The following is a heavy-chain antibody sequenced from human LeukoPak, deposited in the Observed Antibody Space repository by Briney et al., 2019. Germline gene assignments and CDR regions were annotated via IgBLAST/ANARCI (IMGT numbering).Heavy chain of an antibody. Sequence: SETLSLTCTVSGGSISSGSYYWSWIRQPAGKGLEWIGRIYTSGSTNYNPSLKSRVTISVDTPKNQFSLKLSSVTAADTAVYYCARLAAGTRGYYYYYMDVWGKGTTVTVSS. CDR2: IYTSGST. CDR3: ARLAAGTRGYYYYYMDV. J-gene: IGHJ6*03. V-gene: IGHV4-61*02. D-gene: IGHD6-13*01. CDR1: GGSISSGSYY.